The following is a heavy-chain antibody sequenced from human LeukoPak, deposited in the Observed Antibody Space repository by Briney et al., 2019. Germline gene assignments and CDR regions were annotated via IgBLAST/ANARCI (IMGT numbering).Heavy chain of an antibody. Sequence: GGSPRLSCAAAGFTFSSYAMSWVRQAPGKGLEWVSAISGSGGSTYYADSVKGRFTISRDNSKNTLYLQMNSLRAEDTAVYYCAKDPAWEDIVVVPDYWGQGTLVTVSS. CDR1: GFTFSSYA. CDR2: ISGSGGST. CDR3: AKDPAWEDIVVVPDY. V-gene: IGHV3-23*01. D-gene: IGHD2-2*01. J-gene: IGHJ4*02.